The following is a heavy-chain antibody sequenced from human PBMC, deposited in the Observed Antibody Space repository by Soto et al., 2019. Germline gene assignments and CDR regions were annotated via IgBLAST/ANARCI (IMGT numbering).Heavy chain of an antibody. CDR3: ARSGDNYNLLDY. CDR2: SSNSGTFA. V-gene: IGHV3-11*06. Sequence: QVQLVESGGGVVKPGGSLRLYCAASGFTFSDYYMSWIRQAPGKGLEWISYSSNSGTFARYADSVKGRFSISRDNAKNSLYLQIDSLRGEDTAIYYCARSGDNYNLLDYWGQGTPVTVSS. D-gene: IGHD1-1*01. J-gene: IGHJ4*02. CDR1: GFTFSDYY.